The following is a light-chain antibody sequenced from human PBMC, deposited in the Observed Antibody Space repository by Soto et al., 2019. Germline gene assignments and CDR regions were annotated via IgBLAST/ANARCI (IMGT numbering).Light chain of an antibody. V-gene: IGLV1-47*02. CDR2: SNN. J-gene: IGLJ3*02. Sequence: QSVLTQPPSASGTPGQRVTISCSGSSSNIGSNYVYWYQQLPGTAPKLLIYSNNQRPSGVPDRFSGSKSGTSASLAISGLRADDEADYYCQSYDNNVSGWVFGGGTKLTVL. CDR1: SSNIGSNY. CDR3: QSYDNNVSGWV.